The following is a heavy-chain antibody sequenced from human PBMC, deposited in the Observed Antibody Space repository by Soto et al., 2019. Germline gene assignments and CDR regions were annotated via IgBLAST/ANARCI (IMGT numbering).Heavy chain of an antibody. J-gene: IGHJ4*02. CDR1: GFTFSSDW. CDR3: ARDLGGAGGF. Sequence: EVQLVESGGGLVQPGGSLRLSCAASGFTFSSDWMHWVRQAPGKGLVWVSRIKSDGTSTGYADSVQGRFTISRDNAKNTPYLQVDSLRAEDTAVYYGARDLGGAGGFWGQGTLVTVSS. V-gene: IGHV3-74*01. D-gene: IGHD1-26*01. CDR2: IKSDGTST.